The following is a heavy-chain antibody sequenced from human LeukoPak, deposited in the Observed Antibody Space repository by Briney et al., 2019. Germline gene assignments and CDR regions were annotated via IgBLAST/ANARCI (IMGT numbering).Heavy chain of an antibody. CDR3: AKDLSSDDGNSLGYFDL. Sequence: GGSLRLSCAASGFTFSSYAMSWVRQAPGKGLEWVSVISGSGDRTYYADSVKGRFTISRDNSKKTLYLQMNSLRAEDTAVYYCAKDLSSDDGNSLGYFDLWGRGTLVTVSS. CDR2: ISGSGDRT. J-gene: IGHJ2*01. CDR1: GFTFSSYA. V-gene: IGHV3-23*01. D-gene: IGHD4-23*01.